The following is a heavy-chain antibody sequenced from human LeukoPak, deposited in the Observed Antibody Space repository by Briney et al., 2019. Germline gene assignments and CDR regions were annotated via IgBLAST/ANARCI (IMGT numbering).Heavy chain of an antibody. Sequence: SETLSLTGTVSGGSISSGSFYWSWIRQTAGKGLEWIGRIYPSGDSQYSPSFRSRATISLDTRNQFSLKLSSVTAADTAVYFCARGYDRNGYQSRGFDYWGQGALVNVSS. CDR3: ARGYDRNGYQSRGFDY. D-gene: IGHD3-22*01. CDR1: GGSISSGSFY. V-gene: IGHV4-61*02. CDR2: IYPSGDS. J-gene: IGHJ4*02.